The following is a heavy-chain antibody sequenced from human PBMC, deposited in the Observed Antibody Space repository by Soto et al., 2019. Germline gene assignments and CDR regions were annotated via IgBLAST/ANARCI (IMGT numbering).Heavy chain of an antibody. J-gene: IGHJ4*01. D-gene: IGHD3-3*01. CDR1: GFTLSNYW. CDR2: IKQDGSAK. Sequence: LRLSCAASGFTLSNYWMSWVRQAPGRGLEWVASIKQDGSAKYYMDSLKGRFTISRDNDKGTLYLQMNSLRDEDTAVYYCARDRFWGGHGTLVTVSS. V-gene: IGHV3-7*01. CDR3: ARDRFW.